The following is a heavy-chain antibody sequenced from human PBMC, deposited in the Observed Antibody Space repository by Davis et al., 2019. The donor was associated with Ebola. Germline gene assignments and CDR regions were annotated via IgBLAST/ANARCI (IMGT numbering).Heavy chain of an antibody. Sequence: PGGSLRLSCTVSGGSISRYYWSWIRQPAGKGLEWIGRIYTSGSTNYNPSLKSRVTISVDTSKNQFSLKLSSVTAADTAVYYCARIGSSSSYFDYWGQGTLVTVSS. CDR1: GGSISRYY. V-gene: IGHV4-4*07. CDR3: ARIGSSSSYFDY. CDR2: IYTSGST. D-gene: IGHD6-6*01. J-gene: IGHJ4*02.